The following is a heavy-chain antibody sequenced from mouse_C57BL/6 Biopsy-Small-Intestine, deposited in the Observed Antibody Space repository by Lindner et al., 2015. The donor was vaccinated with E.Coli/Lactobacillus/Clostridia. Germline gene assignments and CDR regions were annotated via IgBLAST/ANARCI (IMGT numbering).Heavy chain of an antibody. CDR1: GYIFTGYY. D-gene: IGHD3-3*01. J-gene: IGHJ1*01. Sequence: SVKVSCKASGYIFTGYYIHWVRQAPGQGLEWMGWINPKSGGTKYAQKFQGRVTMTRDTSITTAYMELSRLTSDDTAVYYCAREGHGYENTGVGAFDIWGQGTMATVSS. CDR3: AREGHGYENTGVGAFDI. V-gene: IGHV1-84*02. CDR2: INPKSGGT.